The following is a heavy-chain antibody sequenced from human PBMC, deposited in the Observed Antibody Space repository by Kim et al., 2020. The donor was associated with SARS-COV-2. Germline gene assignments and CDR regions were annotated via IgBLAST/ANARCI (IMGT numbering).Heavy chain of an antibody. V-gene: IGHV4-39*01. D-gene: IGHD3-22*01. Sequence: SETLSLTCTVSGGSISSSSYYWGWIRQPPGKGLEWIGSIYYSGSTYYNPSLKSRVTISVDTSKNQFSLKLSSVTAADTAVYYCARHKGGQYYYDSSGYYRPEAFDIWGQGTMVTVSS. CDR3: ARHKGGQYYYDSSGYYRPEAFDI. J-gene: IGHJ3*02. CDR2: IYYSGST. CDR1: GGSISSSSYY.